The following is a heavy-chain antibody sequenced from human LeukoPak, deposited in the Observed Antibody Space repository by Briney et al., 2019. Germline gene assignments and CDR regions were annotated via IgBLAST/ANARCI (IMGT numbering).Heavy chain of an antibody. CDR3: ARRFCGGGSCYIDY. Sequence: PSETLSLTCTVSSGSISSYCWSWIRQPPGKGLQWIGYIYYSGSTNYNPSLQSRVTISVDTSKNQFSLKLSSVTAAGTAVYYCARRFCGGGSCYIDYWGQGTLVTVSS. J-gene: IGHJ4*02. CDR2: IYYSGST. D-gene: IGHD2-15*01. V-gene: IGHV4-59*08. CDR1: SGSISSYC.